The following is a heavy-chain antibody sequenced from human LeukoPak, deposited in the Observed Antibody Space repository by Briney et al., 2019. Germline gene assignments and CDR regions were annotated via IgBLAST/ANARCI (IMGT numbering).Heavy chain of an antibody. J-gene: IGHJ4*02. CDR3: AAESSYYDILTGYYHFDY. Sequence: SVKVSCKASGFTFTSSAVQWVRQARGQRLEWIGWIVVGSGNTNYAQKFQERVTITRDMSTSTACMELSSLRSEDTAVYYCAAESSYYDILTGYYHFDYWGQGTLVTVSS. V-gene: IGHV1-58*01. CDR1: GFTFTSSA. D-gene: IGHD3-9*01. CDR2: IVVGSGNT.